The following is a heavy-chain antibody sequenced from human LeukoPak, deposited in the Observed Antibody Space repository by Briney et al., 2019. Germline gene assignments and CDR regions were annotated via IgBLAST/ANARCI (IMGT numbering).Heavy chain of an antibody. D-gene: IGHD1-26*01. CDR1: GGSISSSSYY. CDR2: IYYSGST. Sequence: SETLSLTCTVSGGSISSSSYYWSWIRQPPGKGLEWIGYIYYSGSTNYNPSLKSRVTISVDTSKNQFSLKLSSVTAADTAVYYCARSNVVGATRWFDPWGQGTLVTVSS. J-gene: IGHJ5*02. V-gene: IGHV4-61*01. CDR3: ARSNVVGATRWFDP.